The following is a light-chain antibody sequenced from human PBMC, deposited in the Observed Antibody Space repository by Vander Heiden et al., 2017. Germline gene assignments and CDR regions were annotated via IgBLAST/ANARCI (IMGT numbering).Light chain of an antibody. J-gene: IGKJ1*01. V-gene: IGKV1-27*01. CDR2: AAS. CDR1: QGISNY. Sequence: DIRMTQSPSSLSASVGDRVTITLRARQGISNYLAWYQQKPGKIPRLLICAASTLHSSVPSRFSGSGSGTGFTLAINSLQPEDVATYYCQKYNSAPWTFGQGTKVEIK. CDR3: QKYNSAPWT.